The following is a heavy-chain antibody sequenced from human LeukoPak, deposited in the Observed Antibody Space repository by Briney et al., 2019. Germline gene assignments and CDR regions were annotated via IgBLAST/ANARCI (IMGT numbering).Heavy chain of an antibody. Sequence: SVKVSCKASGGTFSSYAISWVRQAPGQGLEWMGGIIPIFGTANYAQKFQGRVTITADESTSTAYMELSSLRSEDTAVYYCARGLYNWKNYYYYYGMDFWGQGTTVTVSS. CDR3: ARGLYNWKNYYYYYGMDF. D-gene: IGHD1-1*01. J-gene: IGHJ6*02. CDR2: IIPIFGTA. V-gene: IGHV1-69*13. CDR1: GGTFSSYA.